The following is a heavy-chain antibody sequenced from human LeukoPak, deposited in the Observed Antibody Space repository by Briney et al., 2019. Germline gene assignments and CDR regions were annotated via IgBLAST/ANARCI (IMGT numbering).Heavy chain of an antibody. CDR3: ARGGFSSGWQYYFDY. J-gene: IGHJ4*02. D-gene: IGHD6-19*01. V-gene: IGHV4-59*08. CDR2: IYYSGST. Sequence: SETLSLTCTVSGGSITSYYWSCIRQPPGKGLEWIGYIYYSGSTNYNPSLKSRVTISVDTPKNQFSLKLSSVTAADTAVYYCARGGFSSGWQYYFDYWGQGTLVTVSS. CDR1: GGSITSYY.